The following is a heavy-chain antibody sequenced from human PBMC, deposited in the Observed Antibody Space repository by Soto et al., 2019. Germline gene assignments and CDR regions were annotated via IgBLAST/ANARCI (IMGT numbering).Heavy chain of an antibody. CDR3: AREKSAKAAQVDY. CDR2: IYYSGST. Sequence: PSETLSLTCTVSGGSISSGDYYWSWIRQPPGKGLEWIGYIYYSGSTYYNPSLKSRVTISVDTSKNQFPLKLSSVTAADTAVYYCAREKSAKAAQVDYWGQGTLVTVSS. CDR1: GGSISSGDYY. V-gene: IGHV4-30-4*01. J-gene: IGHJ4*02. D-gene: IGHD6-13*01.